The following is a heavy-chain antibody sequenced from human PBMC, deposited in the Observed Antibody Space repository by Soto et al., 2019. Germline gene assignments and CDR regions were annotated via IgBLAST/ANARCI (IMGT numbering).Heavy chain of an antibody. D-gene: IGHD6-19*01. Sequence: EVQLVESGGGLVQPGGSLRLSCAASGFTFIGYSMFWVRQAPGKGLEYVSAINTNGVNTFYAKSVKGRFTISRDNSKNTMYLQMGSLRAEDMAVYYCARGRVEDSSGWATYFDYWGQGTLVTVSS. CDR3: ARGRVEDSSGWATYFDY. CDR2: INTNGVNT. J-gene: IGHJ4*02. V-gene: IGHV3-64*01. CDR1: GFTFIGYS.